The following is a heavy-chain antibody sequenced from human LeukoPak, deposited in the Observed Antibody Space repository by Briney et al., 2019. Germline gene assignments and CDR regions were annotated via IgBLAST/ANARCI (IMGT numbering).Heavy chain of an antibody. V-gene: IGHV3-21*01. Sequence: GGSLRLSCAASGFTFSSYSMNWVRQAPGKGLEWVSSISSSSSYIYYADPVKGRFTISRDNAKNSLYLQMNSLKDEDTAVYYCARDLGYYGSGSHDYWGQGTLVTVSS. CDR2: ISSSSSYI. J-gene: IGHJ4*02. CDR1: GFTFSSYS. D-gene: IGHD3-10*01. CDR3: ARDLGYYGSGSHDY.